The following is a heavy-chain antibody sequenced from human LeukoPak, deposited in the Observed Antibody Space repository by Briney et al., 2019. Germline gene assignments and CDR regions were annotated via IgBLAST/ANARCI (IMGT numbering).Heavy chain of an antibody. CDR3: ARSTYSSSSPFDY. V-gene: IGHV3-7*03. Sequence: GGSLRLSCAASGFTFSNYWMTWVRQAPGKGLEWVANIRRDGREKNYVDSVKGRFTISRDNAKNSLILQMNRLRAEDTAVYYCARSTYSSSSPFDYWGQGTLVTVSS. D-gene: IGHD6-6*01. J-gene: IGHJ4*02. CDR2: IRRDGREK. CDR1: GFTFSNYW.